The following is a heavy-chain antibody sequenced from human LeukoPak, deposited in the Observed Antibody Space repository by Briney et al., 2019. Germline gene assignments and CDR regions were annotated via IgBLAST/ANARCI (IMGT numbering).Heavy chain of an antibody. Sequence: SQTLSLTCTDSGGSINSGSYYWSWIRQPAGKGLEWIGRIYTSGSTNYSPSLKSRVTISVDTSKNQFSLKLSSVTAADTAVYYCARFNSGSYQHYFDYWGQGTLVTVSS. CDR2: IYTSGST. J-gene: IGHJ4*02. D-gene: IGHD1-26*01. CDR3: ARFNSGSYQHYFDY. V-gene: IGHV4-61*02. CDR1: GGSINSGSYY.